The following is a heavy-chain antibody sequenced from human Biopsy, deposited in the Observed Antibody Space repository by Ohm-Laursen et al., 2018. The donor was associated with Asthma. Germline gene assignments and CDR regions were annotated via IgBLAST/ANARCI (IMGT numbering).Heavy chain of an antibody. CDR2: ISKDASTQ. CDR1: GFTFNSYG. V-gene: IGHV3-30*03. Sequence: SLRLSCAATGFTFNSYGMHWVRQAPGKGLEWVGVISKDASTQDYADSVKGRFTMARDNSKNTLDLQMNSLREEDTAVYYCVRDGTDDAFDIWGQGTVVSVSS. D-gene: IGHD1-1*01. J-gene: IGHJ3*02. CDR3: VRDGTDDAFDI.